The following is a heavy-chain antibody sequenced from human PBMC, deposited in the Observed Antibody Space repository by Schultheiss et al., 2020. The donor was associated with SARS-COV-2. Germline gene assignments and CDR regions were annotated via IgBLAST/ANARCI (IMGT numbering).Heavy chain of an antibody. CDR1: GFTFSSYA. J-gene: IGHJ4*02. Sequence: GGSLRLSCAASGFTFSSYAMSWVRQAPGKGLEWVAVIWYDGSNKYYADSVKGRFTISRDNSKNTLYLQMNSLRAEDTAVYYCARDPGGYSYGPQYYFDYWGQGTLVTVSS. CDR3: ARDPGGYSYGPQYYFDY. D-gene: IGHD5-18*01. CDR2: IWYDGSNK. V-gene: IGHV3-30*04.